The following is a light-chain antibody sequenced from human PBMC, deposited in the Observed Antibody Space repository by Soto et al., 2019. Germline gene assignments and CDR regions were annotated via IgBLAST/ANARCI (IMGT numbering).Light chain of an antibody. V-gene: IGKV1-5*01. CDR1: QNITNN. Sequence: DIQMPQSPSSLSASIGDRVTITCQASQNITNNLSWYQQKPGTAPKVLIYHASNLQSGVPSRFSGSGSGTEFTLTISSLQPDDFATYYCQQYNSYSFGQGTRLEIK. CDR3: QQYNSYS. CDR2: HAS. J-gene: IGKJ5*01.